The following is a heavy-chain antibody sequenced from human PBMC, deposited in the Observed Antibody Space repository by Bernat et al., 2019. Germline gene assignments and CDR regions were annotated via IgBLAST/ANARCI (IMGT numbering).Heavy chain of an antibody. D-gene: IGHD4-17*01. V-gene: IGHV3-15*01. CDR2: IRTNTDGGTT. CDR3: TTASYYGANDY. J-gene: IGHJ4*02. CDR1: GFPFNIAW. Sequence: EVQLVESGGGSVKPGGSLRLSCAASGFPFNIAWMSWVRQAPGKGLEWVSLIRTNTDGGTTDFAAPVKGRFTISGDDSKSTIFLQMNSLKTEDTTVYYCTTASYYGANDYWGQGTLVTVSS.